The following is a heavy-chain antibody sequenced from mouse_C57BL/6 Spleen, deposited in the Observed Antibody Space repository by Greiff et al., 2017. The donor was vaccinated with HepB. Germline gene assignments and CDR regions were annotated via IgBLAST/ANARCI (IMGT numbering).Heavy chain of an antibody. D-gene: IGHD2-3*01. Sequence: EVKLMESGPGLVKPSQSLSLTCSVTGYSITSGYYWNWIRQFPGNKLEWMGYISYDGSNNYNPSLKNRISITRDTSKNQFFLKLNSVTTEDTATYYCARERDDGYYLYAMDYWGQGTSVTVSS. V-gene: IGHV3-6*01. CDR3: ARERDDGYYLYAMDY. CDR2: ISYDGSN. J-gene: IGHJ4*01. CDR1: GYSITSGYY.